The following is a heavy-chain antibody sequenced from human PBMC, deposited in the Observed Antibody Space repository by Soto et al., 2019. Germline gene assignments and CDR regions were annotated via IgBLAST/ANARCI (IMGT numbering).Heavy chain of an antibody. CDR1: GGTFSSYA. Sequence: VASVKVSCKASGGTFSSYAISWVRQAPGQGLEWMGGIIPIFGTANYAQKFQGRVTITADESTSTAYMELSSLRSEDTAVYYCARDRISVSPYCSGGSCYSWFDPWGQGTLVTVS. D-gene: IGHD2-15*01. CDR3: ARDRISVSPYCSGGSCYSWFDP. J-gene: IGHJ5*02. CDR2: IIPIFGTA. V-gene: IGHV1-69*13.